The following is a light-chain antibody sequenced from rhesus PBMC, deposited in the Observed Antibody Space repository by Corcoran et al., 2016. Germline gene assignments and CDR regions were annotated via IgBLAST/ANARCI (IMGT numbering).Light chain of an antibody. CDR2: GAS. V-gene: IGKV1-69*01. CDR1: QDISKW. J-gene: IGKJ4*01. Sequence: DIQMTQSPSSLSASVGDRVTITCRASQDISKWLAWYQQKPGKAPKLLIFGASNWATGVPSRFSGSGSGTDFTLSISSLQPEDFATYYFQQHDNSPLTFGGGTKVEIQ. CDR3: QQHDNSPLT.